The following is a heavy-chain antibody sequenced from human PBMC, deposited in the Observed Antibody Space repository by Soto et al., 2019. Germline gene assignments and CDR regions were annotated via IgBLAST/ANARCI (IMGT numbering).Heavy chain of an antibody. CDR1: GFTFSNAW. J-gene: IGHJ4*02. Sequence: EVQLVESGGGLVKPGGSLRLSCAASGFTFSNAWMNWVRQAPGKGLEWVGRIKSKTDGGTTDYAAPVKGRFTISRDDSKNTLYLQMNSLKTEDTVVYYCTTDDDFWSGYYNWGQGTLVTVSS. CDR3: TTDDDFWSGYYN. CDR2: IKSKTDGGTT. V-gene: IGHV3-15*07. D-gene: IGHD3-3*01.